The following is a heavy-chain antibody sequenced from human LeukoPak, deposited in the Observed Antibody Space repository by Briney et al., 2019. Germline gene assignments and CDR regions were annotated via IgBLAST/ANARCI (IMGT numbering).Heavy chain of an antibody. Sequence: GGSLRLSCVTSGFTFSRYSMRWVRQAPGKGLEWVSSIYFTGNYISYADSVKGRFTISRDNAKNSLYLQMNSLRAEDTAVYYCAIGGSRIVVVPTYYFDYWGQGTLVTVSS. CDR2: IYFTGNYI. CDR1: GFTFSRYS. CDR3: AIGGSRIVVVPTYYFDY. J-gene: IGHJ4*02. V-gene: IGHV3-21*01. D-gene: IGHD3-22*01.